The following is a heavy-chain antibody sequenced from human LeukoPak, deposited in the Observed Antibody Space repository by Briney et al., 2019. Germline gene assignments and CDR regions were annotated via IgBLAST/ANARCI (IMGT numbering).Heavy chain of an antibody. V-gene: IGHV1-2*02. CDR1: GYIFTAYY. CDR2: INPNSGGT. D-gene: IGHD3-10*01. Sequence: GASVKVSCKASGYIFTAYYIHWLRQAPGQGLEWMGWINPNSGGTNYAQKFQGRVTMTRDTSISTAYMELSRLRSDDTAVYYCARDSPYYYGPYYFDYWGQGTLVTVSS. J-gene: IGHJ4*02. CDR3: ARDSPYYYGPYYFDY.